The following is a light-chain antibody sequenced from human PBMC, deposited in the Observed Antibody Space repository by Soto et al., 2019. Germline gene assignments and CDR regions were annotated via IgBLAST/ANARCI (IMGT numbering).Light chain of an antibody. Sequence: DIQMTQSPSTLSASVGDRVTITCRASQRISSWLAWYQQEPGKAPKLLIYKASNLEIGVPSRFSGSGSGTEFTLTISSLQPDDFATYYCQKDKSFPLTFGQGTRVEIK. V-gene: IGKV1-5*03. CDR3: QKDKSFPLT. J-gene: IGKJ4*02. CDR1: QRISSW. CDR2: KAS.